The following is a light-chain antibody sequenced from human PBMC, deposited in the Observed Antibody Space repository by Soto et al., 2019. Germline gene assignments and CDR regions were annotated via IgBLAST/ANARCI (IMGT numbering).Light chain of an antibody. V-gene: IGKV1-5*03. Sequence: DIQMTQSPSTLSASVGDRVTITCRASQSIRSYLAWYQQKPGKAPKLLVYQASTLEDGVPSRFSGSASDTQFTLTISSLQPDDLGTYYCQHYHSYPYTFGQGTKLEIK. CDR3: QHYHSYPYT. J-gene: IGKJ2*01. CDR1: QSIRSY. CDR2: QAS.